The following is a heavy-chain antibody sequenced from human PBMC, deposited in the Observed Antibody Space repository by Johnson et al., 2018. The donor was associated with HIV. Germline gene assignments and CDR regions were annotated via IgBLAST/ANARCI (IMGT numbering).Heavy chain of an antibody. CDR3: ARGPSWAGMTMIVVGAFDI. CDR2: IKQDGSEK. Sequence: VQLVESGGGVVRPGGSLRLSCAPSGFTFDDYGMSWVRQAPGKGLEWVANIKQDGSEKYYVDSVKGRFTISRDNAKNTLYLQMNSLRAEDTALYYCARGPSWAGMTMIVVGAFDIWGQGTMVTVSS. V-gene: IGHV3-7*03. CDR1: GFTFDDYG. J-gene: IGHJ3*02. D-gene: IGHD3-22*01.